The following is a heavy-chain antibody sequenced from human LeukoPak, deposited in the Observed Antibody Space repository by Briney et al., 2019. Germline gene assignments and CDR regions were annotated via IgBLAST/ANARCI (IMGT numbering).Heavy chain of an antibody. V-gene: IGHV3-74*01. D-gene: IGHD3-3*01. CDR1: GFTFSSYW. CDR2: INSDGSST. Sequence: PGRSLRLSCAASGFTFSSYWMHWVRQAPGKGLVWVSRINSDGSSTSYADSVKGRFTISRDNAKNTLYLQMNSLRAEDTAVYYCASSIPDFWSGYWGNYYYYGMDVWGQGTTVTVSS. J-gene: IGHJ6*02. CDR3: ASSIPDFWSGYWGNYYYYGMDV.